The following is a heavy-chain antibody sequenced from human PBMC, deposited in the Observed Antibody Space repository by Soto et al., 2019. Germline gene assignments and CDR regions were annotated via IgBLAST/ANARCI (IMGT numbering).Heavy chain of an antibody. J-gene: IGHJ4*02. D-gene: IGHD5-12*01. CDR3: ASGRLCCVRNRGYDLDF. V-gene: IGHV1-8*01. Sequence: QVQLVQSGAEVKKPGASVKVSCKASGYTFTSYDINWVRQATGQGLEGMGWMYPNIGNTGYAQQFQGRVTMTRNTSISTAYMELSSLRSEDTAVYYCASGRLCCVRNRGYDLDFWGQGTLVTVSS. CDR2: MYPNIGNT. CDR1: GYTFTSYD.